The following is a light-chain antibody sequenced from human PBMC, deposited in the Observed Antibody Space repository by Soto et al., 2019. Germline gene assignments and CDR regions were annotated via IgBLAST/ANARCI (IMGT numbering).Light chain of an antibody. V-gene: IGKV1-5*01. CDR1: QSISSW. CDR3: QQYSTFPRT. Sequence: DIQMTQSPSTLSASVGDRVTITCRASQSISSWLAWYQQKPGKAPNLLIYDASRLESGVPSRFSGSGSGTEFTLTITNLQPDDFATFYCQQYSTFPRTFGQGTKVDI. CDR2: DAS. J-gene: IGKJ1*01.